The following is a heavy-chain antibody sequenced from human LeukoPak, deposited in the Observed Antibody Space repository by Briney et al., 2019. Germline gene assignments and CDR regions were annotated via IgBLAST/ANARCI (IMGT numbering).Heavy chain of an antibody. V-gene: IGHV1-2*02. J-gene: IGHJ4*02. CDR1: GYTFTGYY. Sequence: GASVKVSCKASGYTFTGYYMHWVRQAPGQGLEWMGWINPNSGGTNYAQKFQGRVTMTRDTSVSTAYMELSRLRSDDTAVYYCARGYCSSTSCYLPWDYWGQGTLVTVSS. D-gene: IGHD2-2*01. CDR2: INPNSGGT. CDR3: ARGYCSSTSCYLPWDY.